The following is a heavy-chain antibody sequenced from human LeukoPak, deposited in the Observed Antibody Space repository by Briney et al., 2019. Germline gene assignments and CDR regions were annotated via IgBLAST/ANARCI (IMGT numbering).Heavy chain of an antibody. Sequence: ASVTVSCKASGYTFTSYYMNWVRQAPGQGLEWMGEINPSGGSTRSDHKFQGRVTPTRDTSTSTVYMELSNLRSDDTAVYYCARVIVLVTAVLDAFDVWGQGTMVTVSS. CDR1: GYTFTSYY. CDR3: ARVIVLVTAVLDAFDV. J-gene: IGHJ3*01. D-gene: IGHD2-21*02. CDR2: INPSGGST. V-gene: IGHV1-46*01.